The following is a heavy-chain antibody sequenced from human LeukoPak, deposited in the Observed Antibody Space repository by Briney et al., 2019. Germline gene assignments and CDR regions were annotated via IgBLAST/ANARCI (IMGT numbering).Heavy chain of an antibody. Sequence: AASVKVSCKASGGTFSSYAISWVRQAPGQGLEWMGRIIPILGIANYAQKFQGRVTITADKSTSTAYMELSSLRSEDTAVYYCARVMEQLSDYFDYWGQGTLVTVSS. D-gene: IGHD6-6*01. V-gene: IGHV1-69*04. CDR2: IIPILGIA. CDR3: ARVMEQLSDYFDY. J-gene: IGHJ4*02. CDR1: GGTFSSYA.